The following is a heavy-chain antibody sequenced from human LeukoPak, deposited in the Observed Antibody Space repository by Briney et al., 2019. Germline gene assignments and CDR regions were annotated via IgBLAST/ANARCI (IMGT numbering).Heavy chain of an antibody. CDR2: MNPNSGNT. CDR1: GYTFTSYD. V-gene: IGHV1-8*01. Sequence: ASVKVSCKAFGYTFTSYDINWVRQATGQGLEWMGWMNPNSGNTGYAQKFQGRVTMTRNTSISTAYMELSSLRSEDTAVYYCARKVXGRNXAFDIWGQGTMVTVSS. CDR3: ARKVXGRNXAFDI. D-gene: IGHD6-19*01. J-gene: IGHJ3*02.